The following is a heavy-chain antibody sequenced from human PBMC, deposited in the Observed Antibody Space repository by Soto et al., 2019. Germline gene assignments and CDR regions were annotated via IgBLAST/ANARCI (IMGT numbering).Heavy chain of an antibody. J-gene: IGHJ6*03. CDR2: IYYSGST. CDR3: ARGFSYYGSGKPLTYYSYYMGV. Sequence: SETLSLTCTVSGGSISSYYWSWIRQPPGKGLEWIGYIYYSGSTNYNPSLKSRVTISVDTSKNQFSLKLGSMTAADTAVYYCARGFSYYGSGKPLTYYSYYMGVWGKGTTVTVSS. D-gene: IGHD3-10*01. CDR1: GGSISSYY. V-gene: IGHV4-59*01.